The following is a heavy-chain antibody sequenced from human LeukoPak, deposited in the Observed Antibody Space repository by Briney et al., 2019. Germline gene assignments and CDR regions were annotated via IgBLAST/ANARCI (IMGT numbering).Heavy chain of an antibody. CDR1: GFTFSRYA. J-gene: IGHJ4*02. Sequence: GGSLRLSCAASGFTFSRYAMSWVRQAPGKGLQWVSALSGSGLSTYYADSVEGRFTISRDNSENTLYLQMNSLRAEDTAVYYCAKGGESSSWLFDYWGQGTLVPVSS. D-gene: IGHD6-13*01. V-gene: IGHV3-23*01. CDR2: LSGSGLST. CDR3: AKGGESSSWLFDY.